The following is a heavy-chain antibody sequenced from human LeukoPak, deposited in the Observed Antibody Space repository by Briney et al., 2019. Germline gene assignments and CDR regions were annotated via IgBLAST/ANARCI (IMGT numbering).Heavy chain of an antibody. D-gene: IGHD1-26*01. J-gene: IGHJ4*02. CDR1: GFTFSSYG. Sequence: GGSLRLSCAASGFTFSSYGMHWVRQAPGKGREWVAVIWYDGSNKYYADSVKGRFTISRDNSKNTLHLQTNSLRAEDTAVYYCARDSGSYSLDYWGQGTLVTVSS. CDR2: IWYDGSNK. CDR3: ARDSGSYSLDY. V-gene: IGHV3-33*01.